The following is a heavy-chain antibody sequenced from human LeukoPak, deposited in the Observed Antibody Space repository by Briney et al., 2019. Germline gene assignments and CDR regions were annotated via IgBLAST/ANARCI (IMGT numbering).Heavy chain of an antibody. J-gene: IGHJ5*02. Sequence: SETLSLTCTVSGYSISSGYYWGWIRQPPGKGLEWIGSIYHSGSTYYNPSLKSRATISVDTSKNQFSLKLSSVTAADTAVYYCARDLEYCSTTSCFTWGQGTLVTVSS. V-gene: IGHV4-38-2*02. D-gene: IGHD2-2*01. CDR1: GYSISSGYY. CDR2: IYHSGST. CDR3: ARDLEYCSTTSCFT.